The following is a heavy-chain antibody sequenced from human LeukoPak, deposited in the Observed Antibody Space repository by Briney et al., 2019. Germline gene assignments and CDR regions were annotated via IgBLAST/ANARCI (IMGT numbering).Heavy chain of an antibody. CDR1: GYTFTGYY. D-gene: IGHD1-26*01. V-gene: IGHV1-2*02. CDR2: IKPNSGGT. J-gene: IGHJ4*02. CDR3: ARGSIVGATFDYFDY. Sequence: ASVKVSCKASGYTFTGYYIHWVRQARGQGLEWMGWIKPNSGGTNYAQKFQGRVTMTRDTSISTAYMELSRLRSDDTAVYYCARGSIVGATFDYFDYWGQGTLVTVSS.